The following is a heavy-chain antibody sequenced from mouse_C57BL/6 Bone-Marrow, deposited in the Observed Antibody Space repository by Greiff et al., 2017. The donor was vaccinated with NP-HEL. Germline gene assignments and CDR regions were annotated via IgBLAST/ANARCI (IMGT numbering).Heavy chain of an antibody. J-gene: IGHJ2*01. CDR1: GYAFSSYW. D-gene: IGHD1-1*01. CDR2: IYPGDGDT. CDR3: ARYYGSSYYFDY. V-gene: IGHV1-80*01. Sequence: VQLQQSGAELVKPGASVKISCKASGYAFSSYWMNWVKQRPGKGLEWIGQIYPGDGDTNYNGKFKGKATLTADKSSSTAYMLLSSLTSEDSAVYFCARYYGSSYYFDYWGQGTTLTVSS.